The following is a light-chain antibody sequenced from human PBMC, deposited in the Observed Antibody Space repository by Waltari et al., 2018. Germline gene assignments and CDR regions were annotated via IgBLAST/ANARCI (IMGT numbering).Light chain of an antibody. J-gene: IGKJ4*01. V-gene: IGKV1-5*03. CDR3: QQYHSYSLT. CDR2: KAS. CDR1: QSISSW. Sequence: DIQMTQSPSTLSASVGDRVTITCRASQSISSWLAWYQQKPGKAPKLLIYKASTLESGVPSRCSGSGSGTEFTLTISSLQPDDFATYYCQQYHSYSLTFGGGTKVEIK.